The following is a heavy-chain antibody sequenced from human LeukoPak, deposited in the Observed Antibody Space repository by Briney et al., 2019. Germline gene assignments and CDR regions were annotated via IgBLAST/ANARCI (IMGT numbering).Heavy chain of an antibody. CDR3: ARVLLWFGEMDGMDV. J-gene: IGHJ6*02. CDR1: GFTFSSYW. CDR2: INSDGSST. D-gene: IGHD3-10*01. V-gene: IGHV3-74*01. Sequence: GGSLRLSCAASGFTFSSYWMHWVRQAPGKGLVWVSRINSDGSSTSYADSVKGRFTISSDNAKNTLYLQMNSLRAEDTAVYYCARVLLWFGEMDGMDVWGQGTTVTVSS.